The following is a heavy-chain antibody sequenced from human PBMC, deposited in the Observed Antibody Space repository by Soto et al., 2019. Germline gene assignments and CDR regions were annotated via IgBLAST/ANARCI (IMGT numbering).Heavy chain of an antibody. Sequence: GGSLRLSCAASGFTFANHWMHWVRQAPGKGLEWVSRVISDGNTIDYADSVKGRFTVSRDNAKNTLYLQMNSLRAEDTAVYYCATAEVDHWGPGTLVTVSS. V-gene: IGHV3-74*01. CDR1: GFTFANHW. CDR3: ATAEVDH. CDR2: VISDGNTI. J-gene: IGHJ5*02.